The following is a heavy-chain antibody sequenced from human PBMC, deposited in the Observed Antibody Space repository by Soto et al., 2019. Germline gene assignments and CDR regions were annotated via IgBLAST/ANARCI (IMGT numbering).Heavy chain of an antibody. CDR2: INTYNGNR. CDR3: ASPARNYDFWSGYSFDI. V-gene: IGHV1-18*01. J-gene: IGHJ3*02. Sequence: ASVKVSCKASGYSFSSHGIHWVRQAPGQGLEWMGWINTYNGNRNFAQKFEDRVTMTTATSANTVFMELRNLKSDDTAMYYCASPARNYDFWSGYSFDIWGQGTMVTVSS. D-gene: IGHD3-3*01. CDR1: GYSFSSHG.